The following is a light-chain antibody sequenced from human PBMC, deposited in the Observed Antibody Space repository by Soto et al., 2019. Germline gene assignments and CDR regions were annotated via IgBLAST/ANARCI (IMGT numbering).Light chain of an antibody. Sequence: EIVMTQSPVTLSVSPGERATLSCRASQSVRSNLAWYQQKPGQAPSLLIYGAFTRATGIPTRFSGTGSGTEFTLTISSLPSEDFALYYCQQYNDGPLTFGQGTKVE. V-gene: IGKV3-15*01. J-gene: IGKJ1*01. CDR1: QSVRSN. CDR2: GAF. CDR3: QQYNDGPLT.